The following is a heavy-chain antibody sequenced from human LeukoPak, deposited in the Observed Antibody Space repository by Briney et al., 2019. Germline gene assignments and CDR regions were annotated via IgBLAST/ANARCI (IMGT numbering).Heavy chain of an antibody. V-gene: IGHV1-8*02. CDR1: GYTFTSYG. D-gene: IGHD1-1*01. J-gene: IGHJ6*03. CDR3: ARGGDWNDEHDSDYYYYYYMDV. CDR2: ISAYNGNT. Sequence: GASVKVSCKASGYTFTSYGISWVRQAPGQGLGWVGWISAYNGNTGYAQKFQGRVTMTRNTSISTAYMELSSLRSEDTAVYYCARGGDWNDEHDSDYYYYYYMDVWGKGTTVTISS.